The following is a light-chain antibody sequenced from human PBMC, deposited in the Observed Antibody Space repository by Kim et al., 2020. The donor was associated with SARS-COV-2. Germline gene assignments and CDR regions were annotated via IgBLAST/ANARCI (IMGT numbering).Light chain of an antibody. Sequence: EILMTQSPAPLSVSPGEGATLSCRASQSVSSKLAWYQQRPGQAPRLLIYGASTRATGIAARFSGSGSGTDFSLTISSLQSEDFAVYYCQQYKNWPGTFGQGTKVDIK. CDR3: QQYKNWPGT. CDR2: GAS. V-gene: IGKV3-15*01. CDR1: QSVSSK. J-gene: IGKJ1*01.